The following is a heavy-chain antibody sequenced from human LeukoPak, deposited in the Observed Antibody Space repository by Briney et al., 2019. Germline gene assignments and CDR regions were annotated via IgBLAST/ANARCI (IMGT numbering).Heavy chain of an antibody. D-gene: IGHD6-19*01. CDR3: ARDSALAQAVMFDY. J-gene: IGHJ4*02. Sequence: PGGSLRLSCAASGFTFSTYGMSWVRQAPGKGLEWIGEINHSGSTNYNPSLKSRVTISVDTSKNQFSLKLSSVTAADTAVYYCARDSALAQAVMFDYWGQGTLVTVSS. CDR1: GFTFSTYG. V-gene: IGHV4-34*01. CDR2: INHSGST.